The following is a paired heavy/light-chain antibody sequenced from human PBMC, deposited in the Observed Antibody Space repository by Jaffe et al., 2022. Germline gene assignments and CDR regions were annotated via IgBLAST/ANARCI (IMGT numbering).Heavy chain of an antibody. D-gene: IGHD2-15*01. CDR2: ISSSSSYI. CDR3: VRESEGSILYSGYCSGGSCYSWFDQ. J-gene: IGHJ5*02. CDR1: GFTVSDYS. V-gene: IGHV3-21*01. Sequence: EVQLVESGGGLVKPGESLRLSCVASGFTVSDYSMNWVRQAPGKGLEWVSSISSSSSYIYYGDSVKGRFTISRDNAKNSLYLQMNSLRAEDTAVYYCVRESEGSILYSGYCSGGSCYSWFDQWGQGTLVTVSS.
Light chain of an antibody. CDR2: GKN. V-gene: IGLV3-19*01. Sequence: SSELTQDPAVSVALGQTVRITCQGDSLRSYYANWYQQKPGQAPVLVIYGKNNRPSGIPDRFSGSNSGNTASLTITGAQAEDEADYYCNCRDSSGNHAVFGGGTQLTVV. J-gene: IGLJ7*01. CDR3: NCRDSSGNHAV. CDR1: SLRSYY.